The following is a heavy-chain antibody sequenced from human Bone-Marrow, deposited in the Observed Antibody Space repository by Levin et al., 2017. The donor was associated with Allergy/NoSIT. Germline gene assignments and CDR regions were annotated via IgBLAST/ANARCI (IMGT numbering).Heavy chain of an antibody. CDR2: INSDGSDT. J-gene: IGHJ4*02. CDR3: ARDGAALLSLDY. D-gene: IGHD2-21*01. V-gene: IGHV3-74*01. Sequence: GASVKVSCAASGFTFSSYWMHWVRQAPGKGLVWVSRINSDGSDTSYADSVKGRFTMSRDNAKNTLYLQMNSLRAEDTAVYYCARDGAALLSLDYWGQGTLVTVSS. CDR1: GFTFSSYW.